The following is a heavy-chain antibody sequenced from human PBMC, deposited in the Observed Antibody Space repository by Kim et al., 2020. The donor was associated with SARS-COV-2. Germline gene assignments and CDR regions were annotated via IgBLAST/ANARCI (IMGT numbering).Heavy chain of an antibody. CDR1: GFTFSSYA. V-gene: IGHV3-30*04. D-gene: IGHD1-26*01. CDR3: ARNRYSGSLDYYYGMDV. Sequence: GGSLRLSCAASGFTFSSYAMHWVRQAPGKGLEWVAVISYDGSNKYYADSVKGRFTISRDNSKNTLYLQMNSLRAEDTAVYYCARNRYSGSLDYYYGMDVWGQGTTVTVSS. CDR2: ISYDGSNK. J-gene: IGHJ6*02.